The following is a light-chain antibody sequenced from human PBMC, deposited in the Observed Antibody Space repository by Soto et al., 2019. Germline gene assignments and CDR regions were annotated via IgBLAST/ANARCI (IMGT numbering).Light chain of an antibody. Sequence: QSALTQPASVSGSPGQSITISCAGTSSDVGRYNIVSWYQQHPGKAPKLMIYEGSKRPSGVSNRFSGSKSGNTASLTISGLQAEDEADYYCCSHEGSSTYVFGTGTKVTVL. CDR2: EGS. CDR1: SSDVGRYNI. J-gene: IGLJ1*01. V-gene: IGLV2-23*01. CDR3: CSHEGSSTYV.